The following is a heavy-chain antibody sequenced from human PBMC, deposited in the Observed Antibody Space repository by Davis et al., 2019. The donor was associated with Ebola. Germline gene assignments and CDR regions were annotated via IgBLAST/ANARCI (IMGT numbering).Heavy chain of an antibody. J-gene: IGHJ4*02. CDR2: IYYSGST. D-gene: IGHD4-17*01. Sequence: MPSETLSLTCTVSGGSISSYYWSWIRQPPGKGLEWIGYIYYSGSTNYNPSLKSRVTISVDTSKNQLSLKLSSVTAADTAVYYCARLGYTVTKDDWGQGTLVTVSS. V-gene: IGHV4-59*08. CDR1: GGSISSYY. CDR3: ARLGYTVTKDD.